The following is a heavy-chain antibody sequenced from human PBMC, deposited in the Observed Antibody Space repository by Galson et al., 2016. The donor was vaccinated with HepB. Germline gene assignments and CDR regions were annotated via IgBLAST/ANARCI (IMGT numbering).Heavy chain of an antibody. CDR2: ISSSSSYT. CDR1: GFTFSDYY. CDR3: ARLGGNYFDS. V-gene: IGHV3-11*03. Sequence: SLRLSCAASGFTFSDYYMSWIRKAPGKGLEWVSYISSSSSYTNYADSVKGRLTTSRDNAKNSLYRQMDSLRAEDTAVYYCARLGGNYFDSWGQGTLVTVSS. D-gene: IGHD3-16*01. J-gene: IGHJ4*02.